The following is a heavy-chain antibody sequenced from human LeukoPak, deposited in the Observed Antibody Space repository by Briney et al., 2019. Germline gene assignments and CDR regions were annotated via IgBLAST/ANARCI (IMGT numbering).Heavy chain of an antibody. CDR1: GGSFSGYY. CDR2: INHSGST. V-gene: IGHV4-34*01. CDR3: AYTRIAARRFSA. J-gene: IGHJ5*02. Sequence: KPSETLSLTCAVYGGSFSGYYWSWIRQPPGKGLEWIGEINHSGSTNYNPSLKSRVTISVDTSKNQFSLKLCSVTAADTAVYYCAYTRIAARRFSAWGQGTLVTVSS. D-gene: IGHD6-6*01.